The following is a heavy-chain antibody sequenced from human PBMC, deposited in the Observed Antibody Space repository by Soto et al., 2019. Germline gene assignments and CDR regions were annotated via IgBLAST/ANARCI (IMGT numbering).Heavy chain of an antibody. CDR1: EFTFSNYA. J-gene: IGHJ6*03. CDR2: ISGSGDST. Sequence: EVQLLESGGGLVQPGGSLRLSCAASEFTFSNYAMNWVRQAPGKGLEWVSTISGSGDSTYYADSVQGRFTISRDNSKNTLNLQMDSLRAEDTAVYYCAKSGDFGRYFYYMDVWGKGTTVTVSS. D-gene: IGHD4-17*01. V-gene: IGHV3-23*01. CDR3: AKSGDFGRYFYYMDV.